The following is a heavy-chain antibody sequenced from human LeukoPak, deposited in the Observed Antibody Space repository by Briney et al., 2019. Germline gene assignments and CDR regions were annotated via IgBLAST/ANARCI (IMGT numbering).Heavy chain of an antibody. CDR1: GYTFTSYD. D-gene: IGHD6-13*01. CDR3: ASQKRTGMAAAGTID. J-gene: IGHJ4*02. Sequence: ASVKVSCKASGYTFTSYDINWVRQATGQGLEWMGWMNPNSGNTGYAQKFQGRVTMTRNTSISTAYMELSSLRSEDTAVYYCASQKRTGMAAAGTIDWGQGTLVTVSS. V-gene: IGHV1-8*01. CDR2: MNPNSGNT.